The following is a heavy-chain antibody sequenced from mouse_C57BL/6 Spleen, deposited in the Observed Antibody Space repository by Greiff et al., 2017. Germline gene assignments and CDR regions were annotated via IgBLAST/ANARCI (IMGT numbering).Heavy chain of an antibody. Sequence: VKVVESGAELVRPGASVKLSCKASGYTFTDYYINWVKQRPGQGLEWIARIYPGSGNTYYNEKFKGKATLTAEKSSSTAYMQLSSLTSEDSAVYFCARVGGWSYAMDYWGQGTSVTVSS. CDR1: GYTFTDYY. CDR2: IYPGSGNT. J-gene: IGHJ4*01. CDR3: ARVGGWSYAMDY. V-gene: IGHV1-76*01. D-gene: IGHD2-3*01.